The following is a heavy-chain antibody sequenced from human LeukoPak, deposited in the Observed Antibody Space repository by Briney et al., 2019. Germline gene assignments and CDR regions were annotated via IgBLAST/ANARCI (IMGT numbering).Heavy chain of an antibody. CDR1: GFSFSNYA. D-gene: IGHD6-13*01. CDR3: ARDSAAAAVYYFDY. CDR2: ISTDGRDK. Sequence: QPGRSLRLSCAASGFSFSNYAIHWVRQTPGEGLVWVAVISTDGRDKHYADSVKGRFTISRDNSKNTLYLQMNSLRAEDTAVYYCARDSAAAAVYYFDYWGQGTLVTVSS. V-gene: IGHV3-30*04. J-gene: IGHJ4*02.